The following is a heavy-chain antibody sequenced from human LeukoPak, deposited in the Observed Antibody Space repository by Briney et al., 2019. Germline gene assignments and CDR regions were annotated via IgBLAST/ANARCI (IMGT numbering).Heavy chain of an antibody. D-gene: IGHD7-27*01. CDR2: VSYDGSWD. CDR3: ARDDNWGFDY. CDR1: GFTFTNYA. J-gene: IGHJ4*02. V-gene: IGHV3-30*07. Sequence: GGSLRLSRAASGFTFTNYAMHWVRQTPGKGLEWVAFVSYDGSWDSYSDSVKGRFTISRDASKNTLYLQMNSLRAEDTAFYYCARDDNWGFDYWGQGALVTVSS.